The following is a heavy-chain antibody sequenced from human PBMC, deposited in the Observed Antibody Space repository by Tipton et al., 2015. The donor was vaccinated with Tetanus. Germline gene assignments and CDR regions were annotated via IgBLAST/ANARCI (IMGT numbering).Heavy chain of an antibody. V-gene: IGHV3-7*01. CDR1: GFTFSNYW. D-gene: IGHD6-19*01. J-gene: IGHJ3*01. CDR2: IKEDGNEQ. Sequence: SGFTFSNYWMSWVRQAPGKGLEWVANIKEDGNEQYYVDSVKGRLTISRDNAKNSLFLQMDGLRGDDTAVYYCAREGQWLGSDAFDVWGRGTMVTVSS. CDR3: AREGQWLGSDAFDV.